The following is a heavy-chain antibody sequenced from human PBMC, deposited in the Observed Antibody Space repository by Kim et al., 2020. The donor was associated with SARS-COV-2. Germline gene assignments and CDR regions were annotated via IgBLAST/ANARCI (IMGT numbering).Heavy chain of an antibody. J-gene: IGHJ4*02. D-gene: IGHD3-22*01. V-gene: IGHV3-21*01. Sequence: SEKGRCTISRDHAKNSMYLEMNSLRAEDTAVYYCARGTNYYDSSGYPDNWGQGTLITVSS. CDR3: ARGTNYYDSSGYPDN.